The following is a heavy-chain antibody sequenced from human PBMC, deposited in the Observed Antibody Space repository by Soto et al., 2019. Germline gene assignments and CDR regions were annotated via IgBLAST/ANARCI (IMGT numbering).Heavy chain of an antibody. CDR3: ARDTDYGEYGTAPADDY. D-gene: IGHD4-17*01. J-gene: IGHJ4*02. CDR2: INAGNGNT. V-gene: IGHV1-3*05. CDR1: GYTFTSYA. Sequence: QVQLVQSGAEEKKPGASVKVSCKASGYTFTSYAMHWVRQAPGQRLEWMGWINAGNGNTKYSQKFQGRVTITRDTSASTANMELRSRRSEDTAVYYCARDTDYGEYGTAPADDYWGQGTLVTVSS.